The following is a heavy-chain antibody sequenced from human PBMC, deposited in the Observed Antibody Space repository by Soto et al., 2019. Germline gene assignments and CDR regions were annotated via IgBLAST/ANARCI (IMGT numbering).Heavy chain of an antibody. D-gene: IGHD3-3*01. CDR2: IYYSGST. J-gene: IGHJ4*02. V-gene: IGHV4-31*03. CDR3: ARVRGYDFWSGYYNGDY. Sequence: QVQLQESGPGLVKPSQTLSLTCTVSGGSISSGLYYWSWIHQHPGKGLEWIGYIYYSGSTYYNPSLKSRVTISVDTSKNQFSLKLSSVTAADTAVYYCARVRGYDFWSGYYNGDYWGQGTLVTVSS. CDR1: GGSISSGLYY.